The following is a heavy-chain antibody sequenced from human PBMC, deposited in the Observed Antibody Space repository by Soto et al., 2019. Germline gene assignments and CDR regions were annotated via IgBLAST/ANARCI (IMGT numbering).Heavy chain of an antibody. CDR1: GGSISSSSYY. CDR2: IYYSGST. J-gene: IGHJ5*02. V-gene: IGHV4-39*01. Sequence: SETLSLTCTVSGGSISSSSYYWGWIRQPPGKGLEWIGSIYYSGSTYYNPSLKSRVTISVDTSKNQFSLKLSSVTAADTAVYYCARHVDPSDYDFWSGYYANRQGPWFDPWGQGTLVTVSS. D-gene: IGHD3-3*01. CDR3: ARHVDPSDYDFWSGYYANRQGPWFDP.